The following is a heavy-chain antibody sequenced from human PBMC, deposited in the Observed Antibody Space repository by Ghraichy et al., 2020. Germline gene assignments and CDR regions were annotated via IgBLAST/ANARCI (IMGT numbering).Heavy chain of an antibody. CDR1: GFTFSTHG. J-gene: IGHJ4*02. CDR2: ISYDGSHK. CDR3: GKDRSGYCSGGSCYPLDS. D-gene: IGHD2-15*01. V-gene: IGHV3-30*18. Sequence: SLNISCAASGFTFSTHGMHWVRQAPGKGLEWVALISYDGSHKYYADSVKGRFTIYRDNSKNTLYLQMTSLNPEDTAVYYCGKDRSGYCSGGSCYPLDSWGQGTLVTVSS.